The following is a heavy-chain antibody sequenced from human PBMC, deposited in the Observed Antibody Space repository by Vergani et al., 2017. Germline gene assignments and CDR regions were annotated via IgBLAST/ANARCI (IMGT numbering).Heavy chain of an antibody. CDR1: GGSISSGSYY. CDR2: IDTSGST. V-gene: IGHV4-61*02. CDR3: ARSITRAFDI. D-gene: IGHD1-20*01. J-gene: IGHJ3*02. Sequence: QVQLQESGPGLVKPSQTLSLTCTVSGGSISSGSYYWSWIRQPAGKGLEWIGRIDTSGSTNYNPALKSRVTISGDTSKNQFSLKLSSVTAADTAVYYCARSITRAFDIWGQGTMVTVSS.